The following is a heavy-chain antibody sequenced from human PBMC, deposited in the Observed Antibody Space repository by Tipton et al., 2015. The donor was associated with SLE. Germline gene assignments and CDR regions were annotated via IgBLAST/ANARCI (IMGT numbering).Heavy chain of an antibody. Sequence: TLSLTCTVSGVSINSHYWSWIRQPPGKGLEWIGYIYYTGSTNYNPSLKSRVTISVDTSKNQFSLKLSSVTAAYTAVYYCARLAVAGMWYYFDFWGQGAPVTVSS. J-gene: IGHJ4*02. CDR2: IYYTGST. D-gene: IGHD6-19*01. V-gene: IGHV4-59*08. CDR3: ARLAVAGMWYYFDF. CDR1: GVSINSHY.